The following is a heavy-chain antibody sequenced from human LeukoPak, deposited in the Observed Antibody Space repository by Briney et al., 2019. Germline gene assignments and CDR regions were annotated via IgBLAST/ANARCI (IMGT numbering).Heavy chain of an antibody. D-gene: IGHD3-10*01. CDR3: AVNTLWFGELSLDY. CDR1: GYTFTSYD. J-gene: IGHJ4*02. V-gene: IGHV1-8*01. Sequence: ASVKVSCKASGYTFTSYDINWVRQATGQGVEWKGWMNPNSGNTGYAQKFQGRVTMTRNTSISTAYMELSSLRSEDTAVYYCAVNTLWFGELSLDYWGQGTLVTVSS. CDR2: MNPNSGNT.